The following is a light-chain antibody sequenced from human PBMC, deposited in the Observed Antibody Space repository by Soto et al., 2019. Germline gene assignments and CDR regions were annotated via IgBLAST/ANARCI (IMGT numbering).Light chain of an antibody. V-gene: IGLV2-14*01. CDR2: DVS. CDR1: SVDVGGYNY. CDR3: SSYTSSIPYVV. Sequence: QSVLTQPASVSGSPGQSITISCTGTSVDVGGYNYVSWYQQHPGKAPKLMIYDVSNRPSGVSNRFSGSKYGNTASLTISGLQAEDEADYYCSSYTSSIPYVVFGGGTKLIVL. J-gene: IGLJ2*01.